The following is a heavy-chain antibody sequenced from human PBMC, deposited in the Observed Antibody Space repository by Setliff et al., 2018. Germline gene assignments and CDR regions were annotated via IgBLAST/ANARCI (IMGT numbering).Heavy chain of an antibody. CDR1: GGSISSTNYY. V-gene: IGHV4-39*07. Sequence: PSETLSLTCIVSGGSISSTNYYWGWIRQPPGKGLEWIGSIYYSGNTYYNPSLKSRVTISVDTSKNRFSLKLKSVTAADTAVYYCARQQQLVIGSTAYYYYGMDVWGQGTTVTVSS. CDR2: IYYSGNT. D-gene: IGHD6-13*01. J-gene: IGHJ6*02. CDR3: ARQQQLVIGSTAYYYYGMDV.